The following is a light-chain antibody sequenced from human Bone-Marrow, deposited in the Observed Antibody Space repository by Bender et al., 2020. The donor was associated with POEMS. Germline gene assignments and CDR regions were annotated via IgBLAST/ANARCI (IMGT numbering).Light chain of an antibody. CDR1: DLGDKY. CDR3: QALDTYSVI. J-gene: IGLJ2*01. V-gene: IGLV3-1*01. CDR2: QDT. Sequence: SYEATQPPSVSLSPGQTASITCSGDDLGDKYVAWYQHKPGQAPVLVIYQDTKRPSGIPERFSGSTSGNTATLTISGTQAMDEADYYCQALDTYSVIFGGGTKLTVL.